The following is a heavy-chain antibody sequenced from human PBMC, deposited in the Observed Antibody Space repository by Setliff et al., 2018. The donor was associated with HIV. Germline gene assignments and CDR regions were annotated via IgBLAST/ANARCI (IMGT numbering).Heavy chain of an antibody. CDR1: GGSFSGYY. CDR3: ARRRLYSSSWFEGAFDI. Sequence: PSETLSLTCAVYGGSFSGYYWSWIRQPPGKGLEWIGEINHSGSTNYNPSLKSRVTISVDTSKNQFSLKLSSVTAADTAVYYCARRRLYSSSWFEGAFDIWGQGTMVTVSS. V-gene: IGHV4-34*01. D-gene: IGHD6-13*01. J-gene: IGHJ3*02. CDR2: INHSGST.